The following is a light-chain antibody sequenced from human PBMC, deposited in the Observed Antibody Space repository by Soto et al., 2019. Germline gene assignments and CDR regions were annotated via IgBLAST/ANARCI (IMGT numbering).Light chain of an antibody. V-gene: IGKV1-5*03. CDR2: KAS. J-gene: IGKJ1*01. CDR3: QQYNSYSWT. Sequence: DIQMPQPPSTLSASVGDRVTIACRASQSVSTWLAWYQQKPGQAPELLIYKASNLQSGVPSRFSGSGSGTDFTLTISSLQPDDFATYYCQQYNSYSWTFGQGTKVDIK. CDR1: QSVSTW.